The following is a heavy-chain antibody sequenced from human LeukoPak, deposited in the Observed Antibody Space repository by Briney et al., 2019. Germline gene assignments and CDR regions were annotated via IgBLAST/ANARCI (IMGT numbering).Heavy chain of an antibody. CDR2: FDPEDGET. V-gene: IGHV1-24*01. D-gene: IGHD3-9*01. J-gene: IGHJ4*02. CDR1: GYTLTELS. CDR3: ATRPKPILRYFDWSGDY. Sequence: ASVKVSCEVSGYTLTELSMHWVRQAPGKGLEWMGGFDPEDGETIYAQKFQGRVTMTEDTSTDTAYMELSSLRSEDTAVYYCATRPKPILRYFDWSGDYWGQGTLVTVSS.